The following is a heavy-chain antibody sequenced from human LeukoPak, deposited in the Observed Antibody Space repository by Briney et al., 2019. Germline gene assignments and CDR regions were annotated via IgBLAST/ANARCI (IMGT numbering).Heavy chain of an antibody. Sequence: GTSLRLSCTTSGFTFSSYYMHWVRQAPGKGLEWVAVVRDDGDTKYYVDSVKGRFTISRDNSKNTLYLQMSTLRDEDTAIYYCATGSGHYYDRWGQGTLVTVSS. V-gene: IGHV3-33*01. J-gene: IGHJ4*02. D-gene: IGHD3-3*01. CDR3: ATGSGHYYDR. CDR1: GFTFSSYY. CDR2: VRDDGDTK.